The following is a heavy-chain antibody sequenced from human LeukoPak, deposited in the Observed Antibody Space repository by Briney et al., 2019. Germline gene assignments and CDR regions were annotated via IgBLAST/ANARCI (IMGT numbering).Heavy chain of an antibody. CDR2: ISYDGSNK. V-gene: IGHV3-30*18. CDR3: AKAPYYDSSGYSVDP. J-gene: IGHJ5*02. CDR1: GFTFSSCG. D-gene: IGHD3-22*01. Sequence: GGSLRLSCAASGFTFSSCGMHWVRQAPGKGLEWVAVISYDGSNKYYADSVKGRFTISRDNSKNTLYLQMNSLRAEDTAVYYCAKAPYYDSSGYSVDPWGQGTLVTVSS.